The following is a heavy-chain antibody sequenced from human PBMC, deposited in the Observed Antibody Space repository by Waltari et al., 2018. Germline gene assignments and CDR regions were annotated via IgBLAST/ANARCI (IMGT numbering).Heavy chain of an antibody. V-gene: IGHV4-31*03. CDR3: ARHSSSWYWFDP. J-gene: IGHJ5*02. CDR2: IYYSGSS. Sequence: QVQLQESGPGLVKPSQTLSLTCTVSGGSISSGGYYWSWIRQHPGKGLEWIGYIYYSGSSYYNPSLKSRVTISVDTSKNQFSLKLSSVTAADTSVYYCARHSSSWYWFDPWGQGTLVTVSS. CDR1: GGSISSGGYY. D-gene: IGHD6-13*01.